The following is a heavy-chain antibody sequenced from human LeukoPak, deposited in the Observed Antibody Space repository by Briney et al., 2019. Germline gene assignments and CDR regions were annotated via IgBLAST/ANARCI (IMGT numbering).Heavy chain of an antibody. V-gene: IGHV5-10-1*01. CDR2: IDPSDFYT. J-gene: IGHJ3*01. Sequence: GESLKISCKGSGYIFTNYWITWVRQMPGKGLEWMGRIDPSDFYTDYSPSFQGHVLISADRSISTAYLQWSSLQASDTAMYYCARVGTSFDFWGQGTGVTVSS. CDR3: ARVGTSFDF. D-gene: IGHD1-14*01. CDR1: GYIFTNYW.